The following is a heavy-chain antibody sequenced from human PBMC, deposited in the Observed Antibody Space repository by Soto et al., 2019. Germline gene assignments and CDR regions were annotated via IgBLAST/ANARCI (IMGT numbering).Heavy chain of an antibody. Sequence: PSETLSLTCSVSGAAITTYYCSFIRQPPGKGLEWIGSISYSGSTKYNPSLESRVMISLDTSKNQFSLRLTSVTAADTALYYCARDWDSSGLFDPWGQGALVTVSS. CDR2: ISYSGST. CDR3: ARDWDSSGLFDP. J-gene: IGHJ5*02. V-gene: IGHV4-59*12. CDR1: GAAITTYY. D-gene: IGHD3-10*01.